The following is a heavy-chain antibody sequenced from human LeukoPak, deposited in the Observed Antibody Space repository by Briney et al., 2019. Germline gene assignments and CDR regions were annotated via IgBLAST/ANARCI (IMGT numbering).Heavy chain of an antibody. CDR1: GFTFSSYA. CDR3: VKIVMAGGYFDY. CDR2: ISSNGATT. J-gene: IGHJ4*02. V-gene: IGHV3-64*05. D-gene: IGHD3-16*01. Sequence: QSGGSLRLSCSASGFTFSSYAMHWVRQAPGKGLEYVSAISSNGATTYYADSVKGRFTISRDNSKNTLYFQMSSLRPEDTAVYYCVKIVMAGGYFDYWGQGTLVTVSS.